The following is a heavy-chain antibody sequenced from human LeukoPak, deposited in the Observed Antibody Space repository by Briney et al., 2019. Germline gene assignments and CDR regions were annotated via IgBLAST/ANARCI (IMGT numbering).Heavy chain of an antibody. D-gene: IGHD6-19*01. CDR3: ARARAVAGTFSWFDP. CDR2: IFYSGST. Sequence: PSETLSLTCTVSGGSISSYYWSWIRQPPGQGLEWIGYIFYSGSTNYNPSLKSRVTISIDTSKNQFSLKLSSVTAADTAVYYCARARAVAGTFSWFDPWGQGTLATVSS. V-gene: IGHV4-59*01. CDR1: GGSISSYY. J-gene: IGHJ5*02.